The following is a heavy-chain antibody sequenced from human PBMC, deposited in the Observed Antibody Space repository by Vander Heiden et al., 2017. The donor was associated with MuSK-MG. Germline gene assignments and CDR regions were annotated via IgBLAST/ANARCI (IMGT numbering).Heavy chain of an antibody. J-gene: IGHJ4*02. Sequence: QVPLVQSGAEVKKPGSSVKVSCKASGGTFSSYAISWVRQAPGQGLEWMGGISPSFGTANYAQKFKGRVMIIADESTSTAYMELSSLRSEDTAVYYCARGGYYDSSGYSDYWGQGTLVTVSS. CDR2: ISPSFGTA. CDR3: ARGGYYDSSGYSDY. V-gene: IGHV1-69*01. CDR1: GGTFSSYA. D-gene: IGHD3-22*01.